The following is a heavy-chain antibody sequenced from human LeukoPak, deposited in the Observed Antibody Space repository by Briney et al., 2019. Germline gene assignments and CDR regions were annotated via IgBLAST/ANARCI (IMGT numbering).Heavy chain of an antibody. CDR2: ISAYNGNT. D-gene: IGHD2-21*02. CDR3: ARLDLWGVTDASRSSDYFDY. J-gene: IGHJ4*02. CDR1: GYTFTSYG. V-gene: IGHV1-18*01. Sequence: ASVKVSCKASGYTFTSYGISWVRQAPGQGLEWMGWISAYNGNTNYAQKLQGRVTMTTDTSTSTAYMELRSLRSEDTAVYYCARLDLWGVTDASRSSDYFDYWGQGTLVTVSS.